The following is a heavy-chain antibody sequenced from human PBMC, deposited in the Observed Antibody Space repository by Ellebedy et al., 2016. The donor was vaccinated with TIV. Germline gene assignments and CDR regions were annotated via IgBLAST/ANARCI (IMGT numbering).Heavy chain of an antibody. D-gene: IGHD3-9*01. CDR2: MWFDGTKK. V-gene: IGHV3-33*01. CDR3: AREPREGYSDWSPSDYFDY. Sequence: PGGSLRLSCAVSGFSLSNYAIHWVRQAPGKGLEWVALMWFDGTKKYYADSVKGRFTISRDNSKNTVYLQMNGLRADDTAIYYCAREPREGYSDWSPSDYFDYWGQGTLVTVSS. J-gene: IGHJ4*02. CDR1: GFSLSNYA.